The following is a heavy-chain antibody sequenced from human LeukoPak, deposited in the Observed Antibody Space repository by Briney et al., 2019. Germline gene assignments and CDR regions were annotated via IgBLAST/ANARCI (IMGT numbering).Heavy chain of an antibody. D-gene: IGHD3/OR15-3a*01. CDR3: ARQTGSGLFILP. V-gene: IGHV4-39*01. J-gene: IGHJ4*02. CDR2: IYCSGNT. Sequence: PSETLSLTCTVSGVSISSSNSYWGWIRQPPGKGLEWIGSIYCSGNTYYNASLKSQVSISIDTSKNRFSLKLTSVTAADTAVYYCARQTGSGLFILPGGQGTLVTVSS. CDR1: GVSISSSNSY.